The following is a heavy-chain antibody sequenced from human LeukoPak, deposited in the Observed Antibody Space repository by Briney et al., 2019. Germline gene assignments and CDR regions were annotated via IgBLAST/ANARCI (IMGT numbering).Heavy chain of an antibody. J-gene: IGHJ4*02. CDR2: IYTDGTA. CDR3: ARDMNRNGFYHGFEY. D-gene: IGHD2-8*01. V-gene: IGHV4-4*07. CDR1: GASIRDHH. Sequence: SETLSLTCTVFGASIRDHHWSWIRQPGGKRPEWSGRIYTDGTAHYNPSLESRVTISRDKSKNQFSVRLTSVTAADTAVYSCARDMNRNGFYHGFEYWSRGTLVTVSS.